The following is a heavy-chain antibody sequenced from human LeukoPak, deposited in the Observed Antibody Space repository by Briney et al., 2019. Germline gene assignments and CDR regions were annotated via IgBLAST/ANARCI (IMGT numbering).Heavy chain of an antibody. CDR1: GGSISSGGYY. CDR3: ARVVGYCSSTSCYYFDY. CDR2: IYYTGST. J-gene: IGHJ4*02. Sequence: PPETLSLTCTISGGSISSGGYYWSWIRQHPGKGLEWIGYIYYTGSTYYNPSLKSRVTISVDTSKNQFSLKLSSVTAADTAVYYCARVVGYCSSTSCYYFDYWGQGTLVTVSS. V-gene: IGHV4-31*03. D-gene: IGHD2-2*01.